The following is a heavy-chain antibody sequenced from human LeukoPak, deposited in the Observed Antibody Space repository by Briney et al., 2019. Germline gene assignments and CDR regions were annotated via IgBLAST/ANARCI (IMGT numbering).Heavy chain of an antibody. Sequence: PSETRSLTCTVSGVSGDSISTYYWSWIRQPPGKGLEWIGYIYYSGSTYYHPSLKSRVTILVDTSKNQFSLKLTSVTAADTAVYYCAGSEDSALFDPWGQGTLVTVSS. CDR1: GDSISTYY. CDR3: AGSEDSALFDP. V-gene: IGHV4-59*01. CDR2: IYYSGST. D-gene: IGHD1-26*01. J-gene: IGHJ5*02.